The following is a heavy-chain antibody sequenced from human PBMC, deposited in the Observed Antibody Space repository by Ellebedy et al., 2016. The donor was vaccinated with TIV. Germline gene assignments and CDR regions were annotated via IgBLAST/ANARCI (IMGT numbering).Heavy chain of an antibody. J-gene: IGHJ4*02. CDR1: GFTFTTYA. CDR2: IGTGGNT. Sequence: GESLKISCAASGFTFTTYAMHWVRQAPGKGLEWVSGIGTGGNTFYADSVRGRFIISRDTSKKTLYLQMNGLRAEDTAIYYCAKGRGGGSDSSAPRYYFDYWGLGTLVTVSS. D-gene: IGHD3-22*01. V-gene: IGHV3-23*01. CDR3: AKGRGGGSDSSAPRYYFDY.